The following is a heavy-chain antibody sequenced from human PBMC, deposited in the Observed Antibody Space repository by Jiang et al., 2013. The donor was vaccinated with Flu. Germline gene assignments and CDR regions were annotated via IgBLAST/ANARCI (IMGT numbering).Heavy chain of an antibody. Sequence: SLTCSVSGGSIHSYFWSWIRQSPGKRLEWIGYIYYTGSTNYNPSFKSRVTISEDTSKNQFSLKLRSVTAADTAVYYCARESVAGTRFVLWGQGTLVTVSS. V-gene: IGHV4-59*01. D-gene: IGHD6-19*01. CDR3: ARESVAGTRFVL. CDR1: GGSIHSYF. J-gene: IGHJ4*02. CDR2: IYYTGST.